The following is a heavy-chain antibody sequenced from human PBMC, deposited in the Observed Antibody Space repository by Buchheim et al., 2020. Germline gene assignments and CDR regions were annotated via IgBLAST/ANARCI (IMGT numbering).Heavy chain of an antibody. CDR2: IYYSGGT. V-gene: IGHV4-39*01. CDR3: ARHRGRGITGTTGVFDI. D-gene: IGHD1-7*01. Sequence: QSQLQESGTGLVKPSETLSLTCTVSGGSISSSSYYWGWIRQPPGKGLEWIGSIYYSGGTYHNPSLKSRVTISVDTSKNQFSLKLNSVTAADTAVYYCARHRGRGITGTTGVFDIWGQGT. CDR1: GGSISSSSYY. J-gene: IGHJ3*02.